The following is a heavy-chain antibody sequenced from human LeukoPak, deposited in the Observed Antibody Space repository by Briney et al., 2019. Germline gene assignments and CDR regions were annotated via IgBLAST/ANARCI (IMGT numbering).Heavy chain of an antibody. V-gene: IGHV3-30-3*01. Sequence: GRSLRLSCAASGFTFSSYAMHWVRQAPGKGLEWVAVISYDGSNKYYADSVKGRFTISRDNSKNTLYLQMNSLRAEDTAVYYCARDQGSSSNYYYYDMDVWGQGTTVTVSS. D-gene: IGHD6-6*01. J-gene: IGHJ6*02. CDR2: ISYDGSNK. CDR3: ARDQGSSSNYYYYDMDV. CDR1: GFTFSSYA.